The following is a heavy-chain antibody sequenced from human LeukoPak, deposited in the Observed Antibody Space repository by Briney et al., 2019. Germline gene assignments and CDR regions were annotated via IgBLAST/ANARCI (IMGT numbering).Heavy chain of an antibody. D-gene: IGHD6-13*01. Sequence: SETLSLTCTVSGGSVSSNDYFWGWIRQSAAKGLEWIGSVDYSGDTYYNPSLKSRLTISIDTSRNQFSLRLSSVTAAGADTAVYYCAGSLAAAGTRGWLDPWGQGTLVTVSS. J-gene: IGHJ5*02. V-gene: IGHV4-39*07. CDR1: GGSVSSNDYF. CDR2: VDYSGDT. CDR3: AGSLAAAGTRGWLDP.